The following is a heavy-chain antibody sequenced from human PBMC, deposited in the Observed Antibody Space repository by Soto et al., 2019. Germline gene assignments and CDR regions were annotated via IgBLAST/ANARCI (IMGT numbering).Heavy chain of an antibody. D-gene: IGHD3-22*01. Sequence: GASVKVSCKASGYTFTSYGISWVRQAPGQGLEWMGWISAYNGNTNYAQKLQGRVTMTTDTSTSTAYMELRSLRSDDTAVYYCARVRTGSYYDSSGPDPNNYYYYGMDVWGQGTTVTVSS. CDR3: ARVRTGSYYDSSGPDPNNYYYYGMDV. CDR2: ISAYNGNT. J-gene: IGHJ6*02. CDR1: GYTFTSYG. V-gene: IGHV1-18*01.